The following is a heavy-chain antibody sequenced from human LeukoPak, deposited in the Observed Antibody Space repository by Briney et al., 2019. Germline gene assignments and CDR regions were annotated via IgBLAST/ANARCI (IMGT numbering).Heavy chain of an antibody. CDR1: GFTFSSYS. Sequence: GGSLRLSCAASGFTFSSYSMNWVRQAPGKGLEWVSYISSSSSTIYYADSVKGRFTISRDNSKNTLYLQMNSLRAEDTAVYYCATGEFYFDYWGQGTLVTVSS. CDR3: ATGEFYFDY. CDR2: ISSSSSTI. D-gene: IGHD3-10*01. V-gene: IGHV3-48*01. J-gene: IGHJ4*02.